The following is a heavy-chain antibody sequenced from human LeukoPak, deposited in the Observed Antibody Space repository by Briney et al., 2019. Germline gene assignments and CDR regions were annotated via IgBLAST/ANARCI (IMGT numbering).Heavy chain of an antibody. Sequence: SETLSLTCTVSGGSISSYFWTWIRQPAGKGLEWIGRFYTSGSTNYNPSLKSRVTMSVDTSKNQFSLKLSSVTAADTAVYYCARDWGILTGYSYDYWGQGTLVTVSS. CDR1: GGSISSYF. D-gene: IGHD3-9*01. V-gene: IGHV4-4*07. CDR3: ARDWGILTGYSYDY. J-gene: IGHJ4*02. CDR2: FYTSGST.